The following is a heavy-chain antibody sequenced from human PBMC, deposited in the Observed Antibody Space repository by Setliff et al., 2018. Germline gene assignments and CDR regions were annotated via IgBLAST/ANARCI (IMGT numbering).Heavy chain of an antibody. V-gene: IGHV3-23*01. Sequence: GGSLRLSCAASGFTFSSYAMTWVRQAPGKGLEWVSGISASGVNTYYADSVKGRFTISTDNSKNTLYLQMNTLRAEDTAVYYCARDGYPGTSWGQGTLVTVSS. CDR3: ARDGYPGTS. J-gene: IGHJ5*02. CDR2: ISASGVNT. CDR1: GFTFSSYA. D-gene: IGHD2-2*03.